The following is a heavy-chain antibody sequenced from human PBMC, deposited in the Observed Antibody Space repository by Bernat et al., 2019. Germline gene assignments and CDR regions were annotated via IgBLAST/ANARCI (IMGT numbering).Heavy chain of an antibody. J-gene: IGHJ6*03. V-gene: IGHV3-23*01. CDR1: GFTFSSYA. CDR3: ERGPSRYGDYVVYYYYYYMDV. D-gene: IGHD4-17*01. CDR2: ISGSGGST. Sequence: EVQLLESGGGLVQPGGSLRLSCAASGFTFSSYAMSWVRQAPGKGLEWVSAISGSGGSTYYADSVKGRFTISRDSSKNSLYLQMNSLRDEDTAVYYCERGPSRYGDYVVYYYYYYMDVWGKGTTVTVSS.